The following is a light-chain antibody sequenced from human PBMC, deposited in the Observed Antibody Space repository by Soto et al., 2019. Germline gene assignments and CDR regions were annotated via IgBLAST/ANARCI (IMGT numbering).Light chain of an antibody. Sequence: EIVLTQSPGTLSLSPGERATLSCRASQSVSNNYLAWYQHKPGQSPRLLIFGVSSRATDIPDRFSGSGSGTDFTLTINRLEPEDFAVYYCQQYSISSTFGQGTKVDIK. V-gene: IGKV3-20*01. CDR2: GVS. CDR3: QQYSISST. J-gene: IGKJ1*01. CDR1: QSVSNNY.